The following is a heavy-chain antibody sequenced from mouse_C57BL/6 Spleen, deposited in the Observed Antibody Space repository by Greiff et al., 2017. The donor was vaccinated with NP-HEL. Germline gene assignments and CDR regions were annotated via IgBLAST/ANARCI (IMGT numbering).Heavy chain of an antibody. Sequence: VQLQQSGAELVKPGASVKLSCKASGYTFTSYWMHWVKQRPGQGLEWIGMIHPNSGSTNYNEKFKSKATLTVDKSSSTAYKQLSSLTSEDTAVYYCAREGITTVVENYFDYWGQGTTLTVSS. D-gene: IGHD1-1*01. CDR2: IHPNSGST. CDR1: GYTFTSYW. V-gene: IGHV1-64*01. CDR3: AREGITTVVENYFDY. J-gene: IGHJ2*01.